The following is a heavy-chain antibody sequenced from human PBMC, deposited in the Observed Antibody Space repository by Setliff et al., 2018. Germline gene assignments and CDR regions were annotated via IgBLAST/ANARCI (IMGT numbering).Heavy chain of an antibody. D-gene: IGHD6-19*01. V-gene: IGHV1-3*01. CDR1: GYTFTSYA. CDR3: ARLAEQWLVLDAFDI. CDR2: INAGNGNT. Sequence: ASVKVSCKASGYTFTSYAMHWVRQAPGQRLEWMGWINAGNGNTKYSQKFQGRVTITRDTSASTAYMELSSLRSEDTAVYYCARLAEQWLVLDAFDIWGQGTMVTVSS. J-gene: IGHJ3*02.